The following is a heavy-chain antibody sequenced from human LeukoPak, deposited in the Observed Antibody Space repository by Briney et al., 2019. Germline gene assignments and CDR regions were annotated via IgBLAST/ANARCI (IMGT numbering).Heavy chain of an antibody. D-gene: IGHD3-3*01. CDR3: ARLRFLEWLFPWFDP. V-gene: IGHV4-59*08. J-gene: IGHJ5*02. CDR1: GGSISGQY. CDR2: ISYSGNT. Sequence: SETLSLTCTVSGGSISGQYWSWLRQPPGRGLEWIGYISYSGNTRYNPSLKSRVTISVDTSKNQFSLKLNSMTAADTSVYYCARLRFLEWLFPWFDPWGQGTLVTVSS.